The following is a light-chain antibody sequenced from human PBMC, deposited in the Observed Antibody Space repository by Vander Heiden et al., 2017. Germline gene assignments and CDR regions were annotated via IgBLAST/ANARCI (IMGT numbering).Light chain of an antibody. CDR1: QSISSY. Sequence: DIQMTQSPSSLSASVGDRVTITCRASQSISSYLNWYQQKPGKAPKLLIYAASSLQSGVPSRVSGSGSGTDFTLTISSLQLEHFATYYCQQSYSTPYTFGQGTKLEIK. J-gene: IGKJ2*01. CDR2: AAS. V-gene: IGKV1-39*01. CDR3: QQSYSTPYT.